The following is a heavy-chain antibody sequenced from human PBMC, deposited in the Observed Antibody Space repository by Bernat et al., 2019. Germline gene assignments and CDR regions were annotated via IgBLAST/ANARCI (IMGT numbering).Heavy chain of an antibody. J-gene: IGHJ6*02. D-gene: IGHD2-2*02. CDR3: ARFGDCSSTSCYTRYYYYGMDV. V-gene: IGHV1-18*01. Sequence: QVQLVQSGAEVKKPGASVKVSCKASGYTFTSYGISWVRQAPGQGLEWMGWISAYNGNTNYAQKLQGRVTMTTDTSTSTAYMELRSLRSDDTAVYYCARFGDCSSTSCYTRYYYYGMDVWGQGTTVTVSS. CDR2: ISAYNGNT. CDR1: GYTFTSYG.